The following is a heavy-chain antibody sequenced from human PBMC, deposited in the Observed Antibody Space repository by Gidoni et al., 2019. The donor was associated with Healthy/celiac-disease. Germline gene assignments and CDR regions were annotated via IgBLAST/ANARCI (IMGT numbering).Heavy chain of an antibody. Sequence: QVQLPESGPGLVKPSATLSLTCTVSGGSISSYYWSWLRQPPGKGLEWIGYIYYSGSTNYNPSLKSRVTISVDTYKNQFSLKLSSVTAADTAVYYCASLTYYYGSGSYFRAFDIWGQGTMVTVSS. D-gene: IGHD3-10*01. CDR1: GGSISSYY. CDR3: ASLTYYYGSGSYFRAFDI. J-gene: IGHJ3*02. V-gene: IGHV4-59*01. CDR2: IYYSGST.